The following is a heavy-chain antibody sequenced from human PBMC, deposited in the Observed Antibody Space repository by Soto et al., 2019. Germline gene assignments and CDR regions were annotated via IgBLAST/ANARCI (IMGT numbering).Heavy chain of an antibody. CDR3: ARETYSNYGGWIDY. CDR2: IYHSGDT. Sequence: QVQLQESGPRLEKPSGTLSLTCTVSGGSISSNNWWTWVRQPPWKGLEWIGEIYHSGDTNYKPSLESRVSISVDKSKNQISLRLNSLTAADTAVYYCARETYSNYGGWIDYWGQGALVTVSS. V-gene: IGHV4-4*02. J-gene: IGHJ4*02. CDR1: GGSISSNNW. D-gene: IGHD4-4*01.